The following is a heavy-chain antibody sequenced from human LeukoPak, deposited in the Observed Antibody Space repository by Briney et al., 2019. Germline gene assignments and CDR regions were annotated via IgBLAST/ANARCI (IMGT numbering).Heavy chain of an antibody. CDR2: IRNKANSYTT. CDR1: GFTFSDHY. D-gene: IGHD5-24*01. CDR3: GRASPYNPLDY. Sequence: GGSLRLSCAASGFTFSDHYMDWVRQAPGKGLEWVGRIRNKANSYTTEYAASVKGRFTISRDDSKNSMYLQMNSLITEDTAVYYCGRASPYNPLDYWGQGTLVTVSS. J-gene: IGHJ4*02. V-gene: IGHV3-72*01.